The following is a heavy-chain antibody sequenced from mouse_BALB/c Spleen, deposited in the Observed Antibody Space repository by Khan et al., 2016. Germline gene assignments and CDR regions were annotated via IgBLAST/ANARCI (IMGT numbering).Heavy chain of an antibody. V-gene: IGHV2-3*01. CDR2: IWGDGGT. Sequence: QVQLKESGPGLVAPSQSLSITCTVSGFSLTSYGVSWVRQPPGKGLAWLGVIWGDGGTNYPSALISRLSISKDNSKSQVFFNLNSLQTDDTATYDCAKAYYRYDYFDYWGQGTTLTVSS. CDR3: AKAYYRYDYFDY. CDR1: GFSLTSYG. D-gene: IGHD2-14*01. J-gene: IGHJ2*01.